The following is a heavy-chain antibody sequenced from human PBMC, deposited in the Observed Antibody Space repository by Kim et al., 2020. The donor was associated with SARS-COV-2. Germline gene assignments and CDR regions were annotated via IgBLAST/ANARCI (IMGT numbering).Heavy chain of an antibody. CDR2: INPSGGST. V-gene: IGHV1-46*01. Sequence: ASVKVSCKASGYTFTSYYMHWVRQAPGQGLEWMGIINPSGGSTSYAQKFQGRVTMTRDTSTSTVYMELSSLRSEDTAVYYCARDPLGYCSGGSCYPDAFDIWGQGTMVTVSS. D-gene: IGHD2-15*01. J-gene: IGHJ3*02. CDR3: ARDPLGYCSGGSCYPDAFDI. CDR1: GYTFTSYY.